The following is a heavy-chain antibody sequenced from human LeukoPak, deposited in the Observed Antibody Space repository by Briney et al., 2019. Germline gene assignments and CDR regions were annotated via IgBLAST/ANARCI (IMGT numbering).Heavy chain of an antibody. J-gene: IGHJ6*02. CDR1: GFTFSSYW. Sequence: GSLRLSCEASGFTFSSYWMSWVRQPPGKGLEWIGEIYHSGSTNYNPSLKSRVTISVDKSKNQFSLKLSSVTAADTAVYYCARFPTLPYYYYGMDVWGQGTTVTVSS. CDR2: IYHSGST. V-gene: IGHV4-4*02. CDR3: ARFPTLPYYYYGMDV. D-gene: IGHD2/OR15-2a*01.